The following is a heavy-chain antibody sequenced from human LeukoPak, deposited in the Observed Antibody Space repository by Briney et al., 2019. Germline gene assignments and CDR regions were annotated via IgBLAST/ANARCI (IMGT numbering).Heavy chain of an antibody. V-gene: IGHV1-18*01. Sequence: ASVKVSCKASGYTFTSYGISWVRQAPGQGLEWMGWISAYNGNTNYAQKLQGRVTMTTDTSTSTAYMELRSLRSDDTAVYYCARVPPRDYWGRTNWFDPWGQGTLVTVSS. CDR1: GYTFTSYG. CDR2: ISAYNGNT. CDR3: ARVPPRDYWGRTNWFDP. D-gene: IGHD2-21*01. J-gene: IGHJ5*02.